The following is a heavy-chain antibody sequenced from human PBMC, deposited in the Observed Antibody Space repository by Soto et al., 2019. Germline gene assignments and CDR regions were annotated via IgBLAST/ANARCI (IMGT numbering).Heavy chain of an antibody. D-gene: IGHD6-19*01. V-gene: IGHV3-66*01. J-gene: IGHJ4*02. Sequence: PGGSLRLSCAASGFSVSNKNMMWVRQAPGKGLEWVSVTYSGGFTFYGDSVKGRFVISRDISKNTVHLAMNSLRVEDTAVYYCARDAVYSSGRAFDSWGQGTLVTVSS. CDR1: GFSVSNKN. CDR2: TYSGGFT. CDR3: ARDAVYSSGRAFDS.